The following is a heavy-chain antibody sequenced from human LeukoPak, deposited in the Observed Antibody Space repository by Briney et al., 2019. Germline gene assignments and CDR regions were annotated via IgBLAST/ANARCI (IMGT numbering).Heavy chain of an antibody. V-gene: IGHV3-64*01. CDR1: GFTFSSYA. D-gene: IGHD1-26*01. CDR3: ARGGATTLFDY. J-gene: IGHJ4*02. Sequence: GGSLRLSCAASGFTFSSYAMHWVRQAPGKGLEYVSAITSNGDKTYYGNSVRGRFTISRDNSKNTLYLQMGSLSIEDVAVYYCARGGATTLFDYWGQGTLVTVSS. CDR2: ITSNGDKT.